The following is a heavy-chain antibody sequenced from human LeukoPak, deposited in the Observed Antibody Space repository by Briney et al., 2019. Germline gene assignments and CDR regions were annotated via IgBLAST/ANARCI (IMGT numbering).Heavy chain of an antibody. CDR3: AGGYSNTKNAFDI. CDR2: IRSSGSTI. J-gene: IGHJ3*02. CDR1: GFTFSDYY. Sequence: PGGSLRLPCAASGFTFSDYYMSWIRQAPGKGLEWVSYIRSSGSTIYYADSVKGRFTISRDNAKNSLYLQINSLRAEDTAVYYCAGGYSNTKNAFDIWGQGTMVTVSS. D-gene: IGHD4-11*01. V-gene: IGHV3-11*01.